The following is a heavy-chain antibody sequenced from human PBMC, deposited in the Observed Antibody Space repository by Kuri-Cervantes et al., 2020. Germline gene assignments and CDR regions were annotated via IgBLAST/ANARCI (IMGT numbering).Heavy chain of an antibody. D-gene: IGHD6-19*01. Sequence: SGTLSLTCTASGGSISSYYWSWIRQPAGKGLEWIGRIYTSGGTNSNPSLKRRVTMSADTSKNQFSLKLSSGTAADTAVYYCARNRYSSDGYERGFDYWGQGTLVTVSS. CDR2: IYTSGGT. V-gene: IGHV4-4*07. CDR3: ARNRYSSDGYERGFDY. CDR1: GGSISSYY. J-gene: IGHJ4*02.